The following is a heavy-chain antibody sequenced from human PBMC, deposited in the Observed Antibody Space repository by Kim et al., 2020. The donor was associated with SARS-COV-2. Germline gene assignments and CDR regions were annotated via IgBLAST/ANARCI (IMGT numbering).Heavy chain of an antibody. CDR2: ISYDGSNK. Sequence: GGSLRLSCAASGFTFSSYGMHWVRQAPGKGLEWVAVISYDGSNKYYADSVKGRFTISRDNSKNTLYLQMNSLRAEDTAVYYCAKDCSSTSCNDAFDIWG. D-gene: IGHD2-2*01. V-gene: IGHV3-30*18. J-gene: IGHJ3*02. CDR3: AKDCSSTSCNDAFDI. CDR1: GFTFSSYG.